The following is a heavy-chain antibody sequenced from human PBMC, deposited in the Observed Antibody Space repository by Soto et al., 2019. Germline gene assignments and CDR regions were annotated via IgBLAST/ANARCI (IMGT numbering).Heavy chain of an antibody. CDR3: ARDQSYYYDSSGYHDAFDI. J-gene: IGHJ3*02. CDR1: GGSISSGGYY. Sequence: SATLSLTCTVSGGSISSGGYYWSWIRQHPGKGLEWIGYIYYSGITYYSPSLKSRVTISVDTSKNQFSLKLNSVTAADAAVYFCARDQSYYYDSSGYHDAFDIWGQGTMVTVSS. CDR2: IYYSGIT. V-gene: IGHV4-31*03. D-gene: IGHD3-22*01.